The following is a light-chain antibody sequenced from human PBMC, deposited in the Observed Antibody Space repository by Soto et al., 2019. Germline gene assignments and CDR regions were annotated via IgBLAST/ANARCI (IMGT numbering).Light chain of an antibody. Sequence: QSVLTQPASVSGSPGQSITISCTGTSSDVGGYNFVSWYQQHPDKAPKLMIYDVTNRPSGVSNRFSGSKSGNTASLTISGLQAEDEADYYCRSYTSISTYVFGTGNKVTDL. V-gene: IGLV2-14*01. CDR3: RSYTSISTYV. J-gene: IGLJ1*01. CDR1: SSDVGGYNF. CDR2: DVT.